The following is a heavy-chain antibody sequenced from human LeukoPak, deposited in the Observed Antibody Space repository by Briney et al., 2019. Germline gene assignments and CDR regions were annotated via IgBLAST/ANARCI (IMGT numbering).Heavy chain of an antibody. D-gene: IGHD2-15*01. V-gene: IGHV3-23*01. CDR3: AREGGYCSGGSCYGVRYFDY. J-gene: IGHJ4*02. Sequence: GGSLRLSCAASGFTFSSYAMSWVRQAPGKGLEWVSAISGSGGSTYYADSVKGRFTISRDNSKNTLYLQMNSLRAEDTAVYYCAREGGYCSGGSCYGVRYFDYWGQGTLVTVSS. CDR2: ISGSGGST. CDR1: GFTFSSYA.